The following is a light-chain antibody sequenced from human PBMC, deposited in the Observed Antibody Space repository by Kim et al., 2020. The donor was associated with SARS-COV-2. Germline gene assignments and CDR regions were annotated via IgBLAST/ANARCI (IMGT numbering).Light chain of an antibody. CDR1: EYVSDY. CDR2: DAA. CDR3: QQYDAPPFT. V-gene: IGKV1-33*01. Sequence: ASVGDSVTVTWQASEYVSDYFNWYHQKPGEAPKVLIRDAANLESGVPSRFSRGGYGTEFSLTISSVQPEDMGTYYCQQYDAPPFTFGQGTRLEIK. J-gene: IGKJ5*01.